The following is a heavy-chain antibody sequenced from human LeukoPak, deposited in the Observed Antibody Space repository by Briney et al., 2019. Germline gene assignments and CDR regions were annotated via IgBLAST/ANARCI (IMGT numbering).Heavy chain of an antibody. CDR2: INWNGGRT. J-gene: IGHJ4*02. D-gene: IGHD1-26*01. Sequence: PGGSLRLSCAASGFTFDDYDMTWARQAPGKGVECGSGINWNGGRTGYADSVKGRFTVSRDNAKNSLYLQMNTLRAEDTALYYCARLAYSGSSYVDYWGQGTLVTVSS. V-gene: IGHV3-20*04. CDR3: ARLAYSGSSYVDY. CDR1: GFTFDDYD.